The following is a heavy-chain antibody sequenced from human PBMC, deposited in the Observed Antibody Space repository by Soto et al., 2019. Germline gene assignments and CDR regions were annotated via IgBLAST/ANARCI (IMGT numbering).Heavy chain of an antibody. Sequence: GASVKVSCKASGYTFTNYYMTWVRQAPGQGLEWMGIINPSGGSTSYAQKFQGRVTMTRDTSTSTVYMELSSLRSEDTAVYYCARGVDYYGSGSYYTNWFDPWGQGTLVTVSS. J-gene: IGHJ5*02. CDR2: INPSGGST. CDR3: ARGVDYYGSGSYYTNWFDP. CDR1: GYTFTNYY. V-gene: IGHV1-46*01. D-gene: IGHD3-10*01.